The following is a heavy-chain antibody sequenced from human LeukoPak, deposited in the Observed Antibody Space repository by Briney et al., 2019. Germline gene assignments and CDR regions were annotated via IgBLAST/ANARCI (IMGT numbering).Heavy chain of an antibody. CDR2: ISHSGST. D-gene: IGHD3-22*01. CDR1: GGSFSGYY. Sequence: PSETLSLTCAVYGGSFSGYYWSWIRQPPGKGLEWIGEISHSGSTNYNPSLKSRVTISVDTSKNQFSLKLSSVTAADTAVYYCARSPGSYYYDSSGYYLFDYWGQGTLVTVSS. J-gene: IGHJ4*02. CDR3: ARSPGSYYYDSSGYYLFDY. V-gene: IGHV4-34*01.